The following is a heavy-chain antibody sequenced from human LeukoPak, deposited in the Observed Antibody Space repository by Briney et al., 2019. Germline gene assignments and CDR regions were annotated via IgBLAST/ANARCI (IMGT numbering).Heavy chain of an antibody. Sequence: PSETLSLTCAVYGGSFSGYYWSWIRQPPGKGLEWIGEINHSGSTNYNPSLKSRVTITVDTSKNRFSLKLSSVTAADTAVYYCARGHYSSSWYVDYWGQGTLVTVSS. V-gene: IGHV4-34*01. J-gene: IGHJ4*02. D-gene: IGHD6-13*01. CDR3: ARGHYSSSWYVDY. CDR1: GGSFSGYY. CDR2: INHSGST.